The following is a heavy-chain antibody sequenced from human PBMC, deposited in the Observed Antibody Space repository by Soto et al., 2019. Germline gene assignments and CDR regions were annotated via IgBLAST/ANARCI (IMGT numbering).Heavy chain of an antibody. J-gene: IGHJ4*02. D-gene: IGHD3-10*01. V-gene: IGHV3-11*01. CDR3: ARALLDFTMVRGVTIPFDY. CDR1: GFTFSDYY. CDR2: ISSSGSTI. Sequence: PGGSLRLSCAASGFTFSDYYMSWIRQAPGKGLEWVSYISSSGSTIYYADSVKGRFTISRDNAKNSLYLQMNSLRAEDTAVYYCARALLDFTMVRGVTIPFDYWGQGTLVTVSS.